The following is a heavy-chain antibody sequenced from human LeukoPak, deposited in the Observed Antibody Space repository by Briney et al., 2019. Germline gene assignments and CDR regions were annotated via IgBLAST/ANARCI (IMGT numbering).Heavy chain of an antibody. V-gene: IGHV4-39*07. CDR3: ARDSRVGVFDY. J-gene: IGHJ4*02. Sequence: SETLSLTCTVSGGSITSSSYHWGWIRQPPGKGLEWIGSIYTGSTYYNPPLKSRFTISVGTSKNQFSLKLTSVTAADTVVYYCARDSRVGVFDYWGQGNLVTVSS. D-gene: IGHD1-26*01. CDR1: GGSITSSSYH. CDR2: IYTGST.